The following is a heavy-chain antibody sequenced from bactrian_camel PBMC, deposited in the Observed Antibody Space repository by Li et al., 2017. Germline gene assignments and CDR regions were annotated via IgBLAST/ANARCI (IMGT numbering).Heavy chain of an antibody. CDR3: AATDRVQRPAYGGACPSPTY. V-gene: IGHV3S6*01. Sequence: HVQLVESGGGLVHVGGSLRISCAGPGFTSGNNWMHWVRQAPGKGPEWVASIYTGDGDTNIPESMKGRFAISKDNAKKMIYLQMNSLKPEDTAVYYCAATDRVQRPAYGGACPSPTYWGQGTQVTVS. J-gene: IGHJ4*01. CDR2: IYTGDGDT. D-gene: IGHD6*01. CDR1: GFTSGNNW.